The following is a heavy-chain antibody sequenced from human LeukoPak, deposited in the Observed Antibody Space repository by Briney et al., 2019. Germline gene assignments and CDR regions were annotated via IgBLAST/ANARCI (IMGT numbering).Heavy chain of an antibody. J-gene: IGHJ4*02. Sequence: SETLSLTCTVSGGSIRSYYWSWIRQPAGKGLEWIGRIYSSESTNYNPSLQSRVTMSGDTSKNQFSLRLSSVTAADTAVYYCARDPGDTYGLFDYWGQGTLVTVSS. CDR2: IYSSEST. CDR1: GGSIRSYY. CDR3: ARDPGDTYGLFDY. D-gene: IGHD5-18*01. V-gene: IGHV4-4*07.